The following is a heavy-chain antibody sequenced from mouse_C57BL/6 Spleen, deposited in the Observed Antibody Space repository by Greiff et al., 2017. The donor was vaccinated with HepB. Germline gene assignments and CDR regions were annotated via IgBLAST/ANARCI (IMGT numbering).Heavy chain of an antibody. CDR1: GYSITSGYY. V-gene: IGHV3-6*01. D-gene: IGHD2-2*01. J-gene: IGHJ1*03. Sequence: EVQVVESGPGLVKPSQSLSLTCSVTGYSITSGYYWNWIRQFPGNTLEWMGYISYDGSNNYNPSLKNRISITRDTSKNQFFLKLNSVTTEDTATYYCARDKGYDGYWYFDVWGTGTTVTVSS. CDR3: ARDKGYDGYWYFDV. CDR2: ISYDGSN.